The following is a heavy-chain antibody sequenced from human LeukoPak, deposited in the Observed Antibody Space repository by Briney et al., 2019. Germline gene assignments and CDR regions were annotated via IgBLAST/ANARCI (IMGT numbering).Heavy chain of an antibody. J-gene: IGHJ4*02. CDR3: ARGLGYYDSSGYYYDTGDY. CDR2: INWNGGST. Sequence: GGSLRLSCAASGFTFDDYGMSWVRQAPGKGLEWVSGINWNGGSTGYADSVKGRFTISRDNAKNSLYLQMNSLRAEDTALYYCARGLGYYDSSGYYYDTGDYWGQGTLVTVSS. D-gene: IGHD3-22*01. CDR1: GFTFDDYG. V-gene: IGHV3-20*04.